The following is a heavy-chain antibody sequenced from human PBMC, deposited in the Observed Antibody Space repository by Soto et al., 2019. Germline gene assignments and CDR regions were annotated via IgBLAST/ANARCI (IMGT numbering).Heavy chain of an antibody. D-gene: IGHD1-1*01. CDR3: AKKVPGSNPLDS. Sequence: SETLSLTCAVSGGSISSGGYSWSWIRQPPGKGLEWIGYIYHSGSTYYNPSLKSRVTISVDRSKNQFSLKLSSVTAADTAVYYCAKKVPGSNPLDSWGQGALVTVSS. V-gene: IGHV4-30-2*01. CDR2: IYHSGST. CDR1: GGSISSGGYS. J-gene: IGHJ4*02.